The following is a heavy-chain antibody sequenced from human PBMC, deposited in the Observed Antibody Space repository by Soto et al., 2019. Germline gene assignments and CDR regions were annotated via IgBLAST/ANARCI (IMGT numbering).Heavy chain of an antibody. CDR3: ARHGYYDRSGSRTSGMDV. Sequence: GESLKISCKGSGYSFTCYWIGWVRQMPGKGLEWMGIIYPGDSDTRYSPSFQGQVTISADKSISTAYLQWRSLKASDTAMYYCARHGYYDRSGSRTSGMDVWGQGNTAPVSS. CDR1: GYSFTCYW. D-gene: IGHD3-22*01. V-gene: IGHV5-51*01. J-gene: IGHJ6*02. CDR2: IYPGDSDT.